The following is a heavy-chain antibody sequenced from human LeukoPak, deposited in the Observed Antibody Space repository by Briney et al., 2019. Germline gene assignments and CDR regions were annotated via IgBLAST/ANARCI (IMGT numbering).Heavy chain of an antibody. D-gene: IGHD3-22*01. Sequence: PGGSLRLSCAASGFTFSSYSMNWVRQAPGKGLEWVSYISSSSSTIYCADSVKGRFTISRDNAKNSLYLQMNSLRAEDTAVYYCARDRGSPITMIVFPLDYWGQGTLVTVSS. CDR3: ARDRGSPITMIVFPLDY. V-gene: IGHV3-48*01. CDR1: GFTFSSYS. CDR2: ISSSSSTI. J-gene: IGHJ4*02.